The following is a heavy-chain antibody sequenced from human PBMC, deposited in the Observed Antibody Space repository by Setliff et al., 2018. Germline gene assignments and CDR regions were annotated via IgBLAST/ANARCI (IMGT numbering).Heavy chain of an antibody. J-gene: IGHJ4*02. D-gene: IGHD6-19*01. V-gene: IGHV5-51*01. Sequence: PGESLKISCKGSGYSFSRHWIGWVRQKPGKGLEWVGIIYPGDSETRYSPSFQGQVTMSADKSISTAYLQWSGLKASDTAIYYCARRTGFAVAGFDHWGQGTLVTVS. CDR3: ARRTGFAVAGFDH. CDR1: GYSFSRHW. CDR2: IYPGDSET.